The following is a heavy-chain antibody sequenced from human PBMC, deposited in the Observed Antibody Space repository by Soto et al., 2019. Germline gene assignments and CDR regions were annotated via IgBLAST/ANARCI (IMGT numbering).Heavy chain of an antibody. CDR1: GLSIDDSA. J-gene: IGHJ4*02. CDR3: AKGRLGQQLVD. V-gene: IGHV3-23*01. CDR2: ISGSGGST. D-gene: IGHD6-13*01. Sequence: GGSLRLSCVASGLSIDDSAMHWVRQVPGKGLEWVSAISGSGGSTYYADSVKGRFTISRDNSKNTLYLQMNSLRAEDTAVYYCAKGRLGQQLVDWGQGTLVTVSS.